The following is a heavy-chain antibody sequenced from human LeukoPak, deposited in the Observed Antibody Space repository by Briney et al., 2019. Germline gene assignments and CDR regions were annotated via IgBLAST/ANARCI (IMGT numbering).Heavy chain of an antibody. Sequence: SETLSLTCAVYGGSFSGYYWSWIRQPPGKGLEWIGEINHSGSTNYNPSLKSRVTISVDTSKNQFSLKLSSVTAADTAVYYCARGQSDYVWGRMGYYFDYWGQGTLVTVSS. CDR3: ARGQSDYVWGRMGYYFDY. D-gene: IGHD3-16*01. CDR2: INHSGST. CDR1: GGSFSGYY. J-gene: IGHJ4*02. V-gene: IGHV4-34*01.